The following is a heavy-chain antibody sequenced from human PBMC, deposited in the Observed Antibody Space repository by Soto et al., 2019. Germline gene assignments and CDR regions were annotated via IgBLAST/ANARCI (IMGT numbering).Heavy chain of an antibody. Sequence: QVQLVESGGGVVQPGRSLRLSCAASGFTFSSYGMHWVRQAPGKGLEWVAVIWYDGSNKYYADSVKGRFTISRDNSKNTLYLQMNSLRAEDTAVYYCARDIQEQGIAAAEDYWGQGTLVTVSS. D-gene: IGHD6-13*01. CDR3: ARDIQEQGIAAAEDY. CDR1: GFTFSSYG. V-gene: IGHV3-33*01. CDR2: IWYDGSNK. J-gene: IGHJ4*02.